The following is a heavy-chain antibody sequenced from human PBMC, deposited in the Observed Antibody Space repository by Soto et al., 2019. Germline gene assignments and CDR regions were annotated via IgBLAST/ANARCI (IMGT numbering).Heavy chain of an antibody. CDR3: ARGSLSGFDYYYYMDV. CDR2: IIPILGIA. J-gene: IGHJ6*03. V-gene: IGHV1-69*02. CDR1: GGTFSSYT. D-gene: IGHD6-25*01. Sequence: SVKVSCKASGGTFSSYTISWVRQAPGQGLEWMGRIIPILGIANYAQKFQGRVTMTADTSTSTAYMELSSLRSEDTAVYYCARGSLSGFDYYYYMDVWGKGTTVTVSS.